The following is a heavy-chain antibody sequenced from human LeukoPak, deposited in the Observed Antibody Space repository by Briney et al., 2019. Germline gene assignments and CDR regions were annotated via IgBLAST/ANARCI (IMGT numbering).Heavy chain of an antibody. J-gene: IGHJ4*02. CDR1: GYTFTGYY. CDR3: ARYGSGSPFDY. D-gene: IGHD3-10*01. V-gene: IGHV1-69*13. Sequence: SVKVSCKASGYTFTGYYMHWVRQAPGQGLEWMGGIIPIFGTANYAQRFQGRVTITADESTSTAYMELSSLRSEDTAVYYCARYGSGSPFDYWGQGTLVTVSS. CDR2: IIPIFGTA.